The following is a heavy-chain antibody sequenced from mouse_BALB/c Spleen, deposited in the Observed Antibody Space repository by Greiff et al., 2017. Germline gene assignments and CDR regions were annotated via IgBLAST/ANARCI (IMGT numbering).Heavy chain of an antibody. CDR3: AGGRDVDY. Sequence: VQLQQSGAELAKPGASVKMSCKASGYTFTSYWMHWVKQRPGQGLEWIGYINPSTGYTEYNQKFKDKATLTADKSSSTAYMQLSSLTSEDSAVYYCAGGRDVDYWGQGTTLTVSS. CDR2: INPSTGYT. V-gene: IGHV1-7*01. D-gene: IGHD3-3*01. J-gene: IGHJ2*01. CDR1: GYTFTSYW.